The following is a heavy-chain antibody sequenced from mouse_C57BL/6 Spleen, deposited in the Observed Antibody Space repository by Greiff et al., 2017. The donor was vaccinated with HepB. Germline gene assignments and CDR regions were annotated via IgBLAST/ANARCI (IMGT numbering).Heavy chain of an antibody. CDR1: GYTFTSYW. CDR3: ARRDYYGSRGAWFAY. J-gene: IGHJ3*01. CDR2: IDPSDSYT. V-gene: IGHV1-69*01. D-gene: IGHD1-1*01. Sequence: QVQLQQSGAELVMPGASVKLSCKASGYTFTSYWMHWVKQRPGQGLEWIGEIDPSDSYTNYNQKFKGKSTLTVDKSSSTAYMQLSSLTSEDSAVYYCARRDYYGSRGAWFAYWGQGTLVTVS.